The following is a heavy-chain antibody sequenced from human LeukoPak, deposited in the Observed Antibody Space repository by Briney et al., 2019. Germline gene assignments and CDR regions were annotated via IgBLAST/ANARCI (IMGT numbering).Heavy chain of an antibody. CDR2: INSGGTST. Sequence: SGGSLRLSCAASGFTFSIYAMTWVRQASGKGLEWVSDINSGGTSTYYADSVQGRFSIARDNSKNTLWLQMNSLRAEDTAVYYCARGDIGTYQYSFDYWGQGTLVTVSS. J-gene: IGHJ4*02. V-gene: IGHV3-23*03. CDR3: ARGDIGTYQYSFDY. D-gene: IGHD2-15*01. CDR1: GFTFSIYA.